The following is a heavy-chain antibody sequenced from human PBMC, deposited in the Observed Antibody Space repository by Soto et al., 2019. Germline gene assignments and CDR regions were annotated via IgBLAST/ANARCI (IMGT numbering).Heavy chain of an antibody. J-gene: IGHJ3*02. CDR1: GGTFSSYA. Sequence: QVQLVQSGVEVKKPGSSVKVSCKASGGTFSSYAISWVRQAPGQGLEWMGGIIPIFGTANYAQKFQGRVTITADKSTSTAYMELSSLRSEDTAVYYCARELAVAGRGAFDIWGQGTMVTVSS. CDR3: ARELAVAGRGAFDI. D-gene: IGHD6-19*01. V-gene: IGHV1-69*06. CDR2: IIPIFGTA.